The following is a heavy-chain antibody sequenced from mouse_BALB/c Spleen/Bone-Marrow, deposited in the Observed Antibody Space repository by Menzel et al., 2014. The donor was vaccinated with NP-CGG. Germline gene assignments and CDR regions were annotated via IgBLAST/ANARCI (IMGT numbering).Heavy chain of an antibody. CDR1: GFTFSSFG. V-gene: IGHV5-17*02. D-gene: IGHD2-1*01. CDR2: ISSGSSTI. Sequence: EVQLVESGGGLVQPGGSRKLSCAASGFTFSSFGMHWVRQAPEKGLEWVAYISSGSSTIYYADTVKGRFTISRDNPKNTLFLQMTSLRFEDTAMYYCARGGNFAWFAYWGQGTLVTVSA. J-gene: IGHJ3*01. CDR3: ARGGNFAWFAY.